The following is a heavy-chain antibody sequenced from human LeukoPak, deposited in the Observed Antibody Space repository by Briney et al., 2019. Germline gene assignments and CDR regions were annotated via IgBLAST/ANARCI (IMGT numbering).Heavy chain of an antibody. J-gene: IGHJ6*02. V-gene: IGHV1-69*04. D-gene: IGHD2-2*01. CDR1: GYTFTGYY. Sequence: SVKVSCKASGYTFTGYYMHWVRQAPGQGLEWMGRIIPILGIANYAQKFQGRVTITADKSTSTAYMELSSLRSEDTAVYYCARDFHWRLGYCSSTSCATYYYYGMDVWGQGTTVTVSS. CDR3: ARDFHWRLGYCSSTSCATYYYYGMDV. CDR2: IIPILGIA.